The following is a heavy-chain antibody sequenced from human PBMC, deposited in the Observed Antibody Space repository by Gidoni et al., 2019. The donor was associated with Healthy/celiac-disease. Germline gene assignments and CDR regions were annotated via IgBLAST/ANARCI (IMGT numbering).Heavy chain of an antibody. Sequence: EVQLVESGGGLVKPGGSLRLSCAAPGFPFSSYSMNWVRQAPGKGLEWVSSISSSSSYIYYTDSVKGRLTISRDNAKNSMYLQMNSLRAEDTAVYYCARERQWLEAYFDYWGQGTLVTVSS. CDR3: ARERQWLEAYFDY. CDR2: ISSSSSYI. J-gene: IGHJ4*02. V-gene: IGHV3-21*01. CDR1: GFPFSSYS. D-gene: IGHD6-19*01.